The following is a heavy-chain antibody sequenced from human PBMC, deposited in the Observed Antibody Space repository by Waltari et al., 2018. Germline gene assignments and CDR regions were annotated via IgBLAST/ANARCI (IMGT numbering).Heavy chain of an antibody. CDR2: IKQDGSEK. D-gene: IGHD6-13*01. CDR1: GFPFSSYW. V-gene: IGHV3-7*01. CDR3: ASWTVEQQLEN. Sequence: EVQLVESGGGLVQPGGSLRLSCAASGFPFSSYWMSWVRQAPGKGLEWVANIKQDGSEKYYVDSVKGRFTISRDNAKNSLYLQMNSLRAEDTAVYYCASWTVEQQLENWGQGTLVTVSS. J-gene: IGHJ4*02.